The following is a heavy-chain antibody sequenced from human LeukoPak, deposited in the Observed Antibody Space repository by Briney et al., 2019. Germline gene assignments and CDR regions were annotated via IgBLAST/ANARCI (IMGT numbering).Heavy chain of an antibody. CDR1: GGSISSSSYY. V-gene: IGHV4-39*01. D-gene: IGHD6-19*01. Sequence: SETLSLTCTVSGGSISSSSYYWGWIRQPPGKGLEWIGSIYYSGSTYCNPSLKSRVTISVDTSKNQFSLKLSSVTAADTAVYYCARWVAVAGQNFDYWGQGTLVTVSS. J-gene: IGHJ4*02. CDR2: IYYSGST. CDR3: ARWVAVAGQNFDY.